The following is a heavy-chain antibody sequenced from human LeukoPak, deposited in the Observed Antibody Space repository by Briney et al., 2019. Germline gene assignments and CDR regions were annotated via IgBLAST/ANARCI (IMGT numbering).Heavy chain of an antibody. J-gene: IGHJ3*02. CDR3: ARNLDQTYYYDSSGYSFSAFDI. D-gene: IGHD3-22*01. V-gene: IGHV1-46*03. CDR1: FTSXY. Sequence: FTSXYXXXVRQAPXKGLXXXGXINPXXGSXSYAQKFQGRVTMTRDTSTRTVYMELSSLRSEDTAVYYCARNLDQTYYYDSSGYSFSAFDIWGQGTMVTVSS. CDR2: INPXXGSX.